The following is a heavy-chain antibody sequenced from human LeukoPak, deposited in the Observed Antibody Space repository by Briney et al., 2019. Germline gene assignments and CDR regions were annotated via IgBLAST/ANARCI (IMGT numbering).Heavy chain of an antibody. V-gene: IGHV4-34*01. CDR2: INHSGST. J-gene: IGHJ4*02. Sequence: PSETLSLTCTVSGASISDYYWSWLRQAPGKGLEWIGEINHSGSTNYNPSLKSRVTISVDTSKNQFSLKLSSVTAADTAVYYCARGRYCSGGSCYDYWGQGTLVTVSS. CDR3: ARGRYCSGGSCYDY. CDR1: GASISDYY. D-gene: IGHD2-15*01.